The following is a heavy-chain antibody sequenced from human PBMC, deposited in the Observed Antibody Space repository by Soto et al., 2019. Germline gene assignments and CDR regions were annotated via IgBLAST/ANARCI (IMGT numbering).Heavy chain of an antibody. V-gene: IGHV3-7*04. CDR1: GFTFSSYW. CDR3: ARVKQWPDDASDI. J-gene: IGHJ3*02. Sequence: EVQLVESGGGLVQPGGSLRLSCAASGFTFSSYWMTWVRQAPGKGLEWVANIKQDGSERYYVDSVKGRFTLSRDNAKNSLYLQMNSLRAEDTAVYYCARVKQWPDDASDIWGQGTMVTVSS. CDR2: IKQDGSER. D-gene: IGHD6-19*01.